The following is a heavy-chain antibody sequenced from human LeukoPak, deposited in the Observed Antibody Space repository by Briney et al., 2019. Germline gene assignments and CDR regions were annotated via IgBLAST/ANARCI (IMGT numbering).Heavy chain of an antibody. V-gene: IGHV4-59*01. CDR2: IYHSGNT. D-gene: IGHD4-17*01. CDR3: ARGIGVTTTRPYWYFDL. CDR1: GGSISNYY. J-gene: IGHJ2*01. Sequence: KPSETLSLTCTVSGGSISNYYWSWIRQPPGKGLEWIGYIYHSGNTDYNPSLKSRVTISVDTSKNQFSLKLNSVTAADTAVCYCARGIGVTTTRPYWYFDLWGRGTLVTVSS.